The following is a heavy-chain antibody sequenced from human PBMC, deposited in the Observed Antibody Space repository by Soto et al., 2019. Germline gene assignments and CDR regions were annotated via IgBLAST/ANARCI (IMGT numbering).Heavy chain of an antibody. CDR1: GFTFSSYG. Sequence: GGSLRLSCAASGFTFSSYGMHWVRQAPGKGLEWVAVISYDGSNKYYADSVKGRFTISRDNSKNTLYLQMNSPRAEDTAVYYCAKKLLWFGESLTSGMDVWGQGTTVTVSS. CDR2: ISYDGSNK. D-gene: IGHD3-10*01. J-gene: IGHJ6*02. V-gene: IGHV3-30*18. CDR3: AKKLLWFGESLTSGMDV.